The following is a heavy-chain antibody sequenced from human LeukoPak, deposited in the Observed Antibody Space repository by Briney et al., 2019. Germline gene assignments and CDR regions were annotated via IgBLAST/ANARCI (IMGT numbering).Heavy chain of an antibody. Sequence: SSETLSLTCAVYGGSSSGYSWSWIRQPPGKGLEWIGEINHSVSTNYNPSLKSRVTISVDTSKNQFSLKLTSVTAADTAVYYCARVARWIYSNYGVWFDPWGQGTLVTVSS. D-gene: IGHD4-11*01. CDR1: GGSSSGYS. CDR2: INHSVST. CDR3: ARVARWIYSNYGVWFDP. V-gene: IGHV4-34*01. J-gene: IGHJ5*02.